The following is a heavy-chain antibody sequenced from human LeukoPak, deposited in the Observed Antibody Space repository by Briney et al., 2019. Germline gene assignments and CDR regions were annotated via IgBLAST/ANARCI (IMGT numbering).Heavy chain of an antibody. CDR3: ARRASGYNWFDP. CDR2: VYYSGST. CDR1: GGSISSSYI. Sequence: ASETLSLTCTVSGGSISSSYIWDWIRQPPGKGLEWIGSVYYSGSTAYNPSLKSRVAISVDTSRDQFSLKMNSVTATETAVYYCARRASGYNWFDPWGQGTLVTVS. V-gene: IGHV4-39*01. D-gene: IGHD3-10*01. J-gene: IGHJ5*02.